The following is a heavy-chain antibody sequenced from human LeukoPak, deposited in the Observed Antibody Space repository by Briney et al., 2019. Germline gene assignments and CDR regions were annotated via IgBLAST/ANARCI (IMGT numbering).Heavy chain of an antibody. CDR3: AKEGMIRGVIDY. V-gene: IGHV4-61*02. Sequence: SQTLSLTCTVSGGSVRRGNYYWTWIRQPAGSGLEWIGRIYTSGTTDYNPSLRTRVTISVDASRNQFSLNLSSVTAADTAVYYCAKEGMIRGVIDYWGQGALVTVSS. CDR2: IYTSGTT. J-gene: IGHJ4*02. CDR1: GGSVRRGNYY. D-gene: IGHD3-10*01.